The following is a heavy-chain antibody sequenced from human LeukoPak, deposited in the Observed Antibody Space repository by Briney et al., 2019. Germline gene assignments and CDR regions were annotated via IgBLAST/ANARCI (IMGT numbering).Heavy chain of an antibody. V-gene: IGHV3-23*01. CDR3: AKTAPPRTYLYYYMDV. J-gene: IGHJ6*03. Sequence: GGSLRLSCAASGFTFYIYAMSWVRQAPGEGLEWVSAISGSGGSTYYADSVKGRFTISRDNSKNTLYLQMTSLRAEDTAVYYCAKTAPPRTYLYYYMDVWGKGTTVTVSS. D-gene: IGHD1-14*01. CDR1: GFTFYIYA. CDR2: ISGSGGST.